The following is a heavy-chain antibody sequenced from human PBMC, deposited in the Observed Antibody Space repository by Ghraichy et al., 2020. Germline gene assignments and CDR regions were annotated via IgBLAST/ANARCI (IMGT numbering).Heavy chain of an antibody. CDR3: AREGFLDV. Sequence: GESLNISCAASGLTFRNHWMSWVRQAPGKGLEWVANKNRDGSQKNYVESVKGRFTISRDNAKNSLYLQMNSLRAEDTAVYYCAREGFLDVWGQGTTVTVSS. V-gene: IGHV3-7*03. CDR1: GLTFRNHW. CDR2: KNRDGSQK. J-gene: IGHJ6*02. D-gene: IGHD3-3*01.